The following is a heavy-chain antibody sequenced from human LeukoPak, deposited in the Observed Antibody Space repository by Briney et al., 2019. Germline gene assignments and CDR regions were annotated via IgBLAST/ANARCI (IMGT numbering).Heavy chain of an antibody. CDR2: ISWNSDHI. J-gene: IGHJ4*02. V-gene: IGHV3-9*03. Sequence: GGSLRLSCAASGFTFSTYAMHWVRQAPGKGLEWVSGISWNSDHIDYADSVKGRFTISRDNAKNSLYLQMNSLRAEDMALYFCAKGDSGYDATDYFDYWGQGTLVTVSS. D-gene: IGHD5-12*01. CDR1: GFTFSTYA. CDR3: AKGDSGYDATDYFDY.